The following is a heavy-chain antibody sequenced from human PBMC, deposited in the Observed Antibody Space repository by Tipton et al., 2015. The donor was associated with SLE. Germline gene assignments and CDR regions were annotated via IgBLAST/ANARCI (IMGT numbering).Heavy chain of an antibody. CDR1: GGSLSAYY. V-gene: IGHV4-59*12. Sequence: TLSLTCTVSGGSLSAYYWSWIRQSPGRGLEWIAYIYYSESNTESTNYNPSLKSRVTMSVDSSKNQFSLKLSSVTAADTAVYYCARIGWYYYDSSGLIDSWGQGTLVTVSS. CDR2: IYYSESNTEST. CDR3: ARIGWYYYDSSGLIDS. D-gene: IGHD3-22*01. J-gene: IGHJ4*02.